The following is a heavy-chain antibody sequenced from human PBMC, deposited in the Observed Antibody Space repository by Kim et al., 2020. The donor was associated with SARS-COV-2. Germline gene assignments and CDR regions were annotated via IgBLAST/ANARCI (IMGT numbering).Heavy chain of an antibody. Sequence: GGSLRLSCAASGFTFNNYAVTWVRQAPGKGLQWVSAISFSGGSTYYADSVKGQFTISRDNSKNTLYLQMNSLRAEDTAIYYCAKDGSWQPAGWFDPWGQGTLVTVSS. CDR3: AKDGSWQPAGWFDP. CDR1: GFTFNNYA. D-gene: IGHD3-10*01. CDR2: ISFSGGST. J-gene: IGHJ5*02. V-gene: IGHV3-23*01.